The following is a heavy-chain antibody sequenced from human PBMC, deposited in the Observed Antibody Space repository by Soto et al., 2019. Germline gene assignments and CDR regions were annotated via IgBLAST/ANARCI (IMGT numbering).Heavy chain of an antibody. CDR3: AWTTVTASSYSIYG. CDR1: GYTFTNYG. V-gene: IGHV1-18*01. J-gene: IGHJ6*03. CDR2: ISTYNGNT. D-gene: IGHD4-17*01. Sequence: QVQLVQSGAEVKQPGASVKVSCKASGYTFTNYGFTWVRQAPGQGLEWPGWISTYNGNTKYGQKVQGRLTIPPETYTSTANMELTRLRSDDTALYYRAWTTVTASSYSIYGWGRGSTVTVSS.